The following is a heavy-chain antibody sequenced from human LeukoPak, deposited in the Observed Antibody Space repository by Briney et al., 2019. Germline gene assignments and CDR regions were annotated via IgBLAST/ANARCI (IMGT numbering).Heavy chain of an antibody. CDR1: GGSISSYY. J-gene: IGHJ6*02. D-gene: IGHD3-3*01. Sequence: SETLSLTCTVSGGSISSYYWSWIRQPAGKGLEWIGRIYTSGSTNYNPSLKSRVTMSVDTSKNRFSLKLSSVTAADTAVYYCARERDYDFWSGYYTSLYYYYGMDVWGQGTTVTVSS. V-gene: IGHV4-4*07. CDR2: IYTSGST. CDR3: ARERDYDFWSGYYTSLYYYYGMDV.